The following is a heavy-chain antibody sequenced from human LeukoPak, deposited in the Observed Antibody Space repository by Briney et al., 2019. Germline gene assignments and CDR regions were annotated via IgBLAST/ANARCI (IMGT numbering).Heavy chain of an antibody. V-gene: IGHV3-13*01. CDR2: IGSAGDT. CDR3: ARDLQYLLLMGEIDY. J-gene: IGHJ4*02. Sequence: TGGSLRLSCATSGCTFSSYDMHWVRQHTGKGLEWVSVIGSAGDTYFPGSVKGRVTISRENAKNSLYLQVNSLRADDTAVYYCARDLQYLLLMGEIDYWGQGTLVTVSS. CDR1: GCTFSSYD. D-gene: IGHD2-2*01.